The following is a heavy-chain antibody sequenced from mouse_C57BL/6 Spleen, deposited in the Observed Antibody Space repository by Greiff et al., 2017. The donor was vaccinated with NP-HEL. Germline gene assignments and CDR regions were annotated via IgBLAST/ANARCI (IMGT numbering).Heavy chain of an antibody. V-gene: IGHV2-9*02. CDR1: GFSLTSYG. CDR3: SRLEDI. CDR2: IWAGGTT. Sequence: QVQLQESGPGLVAPSQSLSITCTVSGFSLTSYGVHWVRQPPGKGLEWLGVIWAGGTTYYNSALMSILSISKDNSKTQVFLKMNSLQTDDTAIYYCSRLEDIWGQGTTLTGSS. D-gene: IGHD1-3*01. J-gene: IGHJ2*01.